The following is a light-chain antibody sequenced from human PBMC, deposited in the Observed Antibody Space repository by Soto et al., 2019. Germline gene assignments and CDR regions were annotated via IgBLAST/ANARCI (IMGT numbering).Light chain of an antibody. CDR2: NNE. CDR1: TSNIGSNN. J-gene: IGLJ2*01. CDR3: AVWDDSLNGPV. V-gene: IGLV1-44*01. Sequence: QSVLTQPPSASGTPGQRVTISCSGSTSNIGSNNVNWYRQLPGTAPKLLLFNNERRPSGVPGRVSGSKSGTSASLAISGLQSGDEADYYCAVWDDSLNGPVFDGGTKLTVL.